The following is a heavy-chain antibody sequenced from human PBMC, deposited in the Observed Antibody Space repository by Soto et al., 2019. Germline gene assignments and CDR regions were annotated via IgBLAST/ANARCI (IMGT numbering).Heavy chain of an antibody. D-gene: IGHD3-10*01. V-gene: IGHV3-64*01. CDR2: ISGNGGST. CDR1: GFTFSSYA. J-gene: IGHJ4*02. CDR3: ARRGYGLYFDY. Sequence: EVQLVESGGGLVQPGGSLRLSCAASGFTFSSYAMHWVRQAPGKGLEYVSAISGNGGSTYYANSEKGRFTISRDNSKNTLYLQMGSLRAEDMAVYYCARRGYGLYFDYWGQGTLVTVSS.